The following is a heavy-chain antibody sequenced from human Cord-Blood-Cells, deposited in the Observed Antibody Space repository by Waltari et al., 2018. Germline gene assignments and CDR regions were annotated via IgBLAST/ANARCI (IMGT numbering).Heavy chain of an antibody. D-gene: IGHD3-3*01. CDR1: GFTVSSNY. CDR3: ARDRGYYDFWSGYDY. J-gene: IGHJ4*02. V-gene: IGHV3-66*01. CDR2: IYSGGST. Sequence: EVQLVESGGGLVQPGGSLRLSCAASGFTVSSNYMGWVRQAPGKGLEWVSVIYSGGSTYYADSVKGRFTISRDNSKNTLYLQMNSLRAEDTAVYYCARDRGYYDFWSGYDYWGQGTLVTVSS.